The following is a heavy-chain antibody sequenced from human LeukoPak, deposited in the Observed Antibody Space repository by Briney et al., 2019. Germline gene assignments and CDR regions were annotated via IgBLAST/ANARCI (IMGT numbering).Heavy chain of an antibody. CDR3: ASTPLRNIAVAGRLYYFDY. Sequence: GGSLRLSCAASGFTFSSYAMSWVRQAPGKGLEWVSGISGSDGSTNYADSVKGRFTISRENSKNTLYLQMNSLRAEDTAVYYCASTPLRNIAVAGRLYYFDYWGQGTLVTVSS. J-gene: IGHJ4*02. V-gene: IGHV3-23*01. D-gene: IGHD6-19*01. CDR1: GFTFSSYA. CDR2: ISGSDGST.